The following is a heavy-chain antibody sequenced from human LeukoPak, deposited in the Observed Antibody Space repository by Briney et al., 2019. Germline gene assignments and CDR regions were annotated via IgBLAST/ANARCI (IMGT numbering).Heavy chain of an antibody. Sequence: SGPTLVDPTQTLTLTCNFSVLSLSTSGVGVGWIRQPPGKALEWLALIYWNDDKRHSPSLRSRLTITKDTSKNQVVLTMTNMDPVDTASYYCAHRRQGMAAFDIWGQGTMVTVSS. CDR1: VLSLSTSGVG. CDR3: AHRRQGMAAFDI. J-gene: IGHJ3*02. CDR2: IYWNDDK. V-gene: IGHV2-5*01. D-gene: IGHD2-8*01.